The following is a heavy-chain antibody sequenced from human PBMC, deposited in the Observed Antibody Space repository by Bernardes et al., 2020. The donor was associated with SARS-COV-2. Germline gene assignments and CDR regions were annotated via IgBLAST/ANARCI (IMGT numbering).Heavy chain of an antibody. CDR1: GFSLTPSGVG. V-gene: IGHV2-5*01. CDR2: IYWNHDQ. Sequence: SGATLPNPTQTLTLTCSFSGFSLTPSGVGVGWIRQPPGKALEWLALIYWNHDQRTSASLKTRPTITKDTSKNQVVLTVTDMDPLDTATYYCAHTLGHWMPYYDYWGQGTLVTVSS. J-gene: IGHJ4*02. CDR3: AHTLGHWMPYYDY. D-gene: IGHD1-1*01.